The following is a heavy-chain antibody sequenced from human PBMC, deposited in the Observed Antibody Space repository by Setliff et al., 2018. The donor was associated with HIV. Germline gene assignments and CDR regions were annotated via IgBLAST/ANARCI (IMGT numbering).Heavy chain of an antibody. J-gene: IGHJ6*02. CDR3: ARGLQFLEFLHGVGGLDV. V-gene: IGHV4-59*01. D-gene: IGHD3-3*01. CDR1: GGSISSYY. CDR2: IYYSGST. Sequence: SETLSLTCTVSGGSISSYYWSWIRQPPGKGLEWIGYIYYSGSTNYSPSLKSRVTISVDTSKNQFSLKLTSVTAADTAFYYCARGLQFLEFLHGVGGLDVWGQGTTVTVSS.